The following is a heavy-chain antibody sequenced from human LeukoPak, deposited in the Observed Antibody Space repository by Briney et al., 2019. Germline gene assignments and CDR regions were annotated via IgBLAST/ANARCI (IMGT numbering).Heavy chain of an antibody. CDR1: GFTFDSYA. Sequence: GSLRLSCTASGFTFDSYAMSWVRQAPGKGLEWVSLISGSGGDTYYTDSVKGRFTISRDNSKNTLQLQVNSLRAEDTALYYCARGTPIGYYFDSWGQGTLVTVSS. J-gene: IGHJ4*02. V-gene: IGHV3-23*01. CDR3: ARGTPIGYYFDS. CDR2: ISGSGGDT. D-gene: IGHD1-14*01.